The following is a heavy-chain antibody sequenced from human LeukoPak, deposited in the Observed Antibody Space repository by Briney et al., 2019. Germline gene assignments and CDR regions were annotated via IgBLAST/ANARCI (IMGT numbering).Heavy chain of an antibody. V-gene: IGHV3-23*01. J-gene: IGHJ6*02. Sequence: GGSLRLSCAASGFTFSSYAMSWVRQAPGKGLEWVSAISGSGGSTYYADSVKGRFTISRDNPKNTLYLQMNSLRAEDTAVYYCAKKGSSSWYSGMDVWGQGTTVTVSS. D-gene: IGHD6-13*01. CDR1: GFTFSSYA. CDR3: AKKGSSSWYSGMDV. CDR2: ISGSGGST.